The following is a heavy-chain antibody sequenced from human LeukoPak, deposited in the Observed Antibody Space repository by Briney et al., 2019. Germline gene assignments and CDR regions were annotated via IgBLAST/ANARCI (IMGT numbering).Heavy chain of an antibody. J-gene: IGHJ4*02. CDR1: GYTSTSYD. CDR3: ARVRITIFGVVIIPPDY. V-gene: IGHV1-8*01. D-gene: IGHD3-3*01. CDR2: MNPNSGNT. Sequence: ASVKVSCKASGYTSTSYDINWVRQATGQGLEWMGWMNPNSGNTGYAQKFQGRVTMTRNTSISTAYMELSSLRSEDTAVYYCARVRITIFGVVIIPPDYWGRGTLVTVSS.